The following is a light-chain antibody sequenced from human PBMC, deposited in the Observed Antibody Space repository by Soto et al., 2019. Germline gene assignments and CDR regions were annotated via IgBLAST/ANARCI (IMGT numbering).Light chain of an antibody. J-gene: IGLJ3*02. CDR1: GSDVGGYNY. V-gene: IGLV2-11*01. CDR3: SSYAGTVM. CDR2: DVI. Sequence: QSALTQPRSVSGSRGQSVTISCTGTGSDVGGYNYVSWYQQHPGKAPKLMIFDVIKRPSGVPDRISGSKSGNTAFLTISGLQAEDEADYHCSSYAGTVMFGGGTKLTVL.